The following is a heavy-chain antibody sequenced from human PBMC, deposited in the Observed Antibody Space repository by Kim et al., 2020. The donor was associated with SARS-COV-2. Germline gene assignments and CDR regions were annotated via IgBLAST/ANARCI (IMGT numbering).Heavy chain of an antibody. CDR2: IYYSGST. D-gene: IGHD6-13*01. CDR3: ARPTFGAAAGEGAFDI. J-gene: IGHJ3*02. CDR1: GGSISSSSYY. Sequence: SETLSLTCTVSGGSISSSSYYWGWIRQPPGKGLEWIGSIYYSGSTYYNPSLKSRVTISVDTSKNQFSLKLSSVTAADTAVYYCARPTFGAAAGEGAFDIWGQGTMVTVSS. V-gene: IGHV4-39*01.